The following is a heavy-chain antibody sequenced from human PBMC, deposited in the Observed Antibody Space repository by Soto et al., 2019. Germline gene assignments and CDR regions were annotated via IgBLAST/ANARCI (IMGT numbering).Heavy chain of an antibody. D-gene: IGHD3-9*01. CDR2: IYYSGRT. Sequence: SQTLSLTCTVSGGSISSYFWSWIRQPPGKGLEWIGYIYYSGRTNYNPSLKSRVTISVDTSKKQISLKLSSVTAADSAVYYCASGGWTYDILTGYYLWGQGTMVTVSS. CDR3: ASGGWTYDILTGYYL. CDR1: GGSISSYF. J-gene: IGHJ3*01. V-gene: IGHV4-59*01.